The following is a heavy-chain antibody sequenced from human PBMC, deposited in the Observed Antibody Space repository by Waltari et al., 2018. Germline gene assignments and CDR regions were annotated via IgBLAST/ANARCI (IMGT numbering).Heavy chain of an antibody. J-gene: IGHJ6*03. D-gene: IGHD6-13*01. Sequence: QITLKESGPTLVKPTQTLTLTCTFSGFSLSTSGVGVGWIRQPPGKALEWLALIYWNDNKRYSPSLKSRRPIPKHASKNQGVLTMTSMVPVDTATYYCAQIPAAAGTPYYYYYYMDVWGKGTTVTVSS. CDR2: IYWNDNK. V-gene: IGHV2-5*01. CDR1: GFSLSTSGVG. CDR3: AQIPAAAGTPYYYYYYMDV.